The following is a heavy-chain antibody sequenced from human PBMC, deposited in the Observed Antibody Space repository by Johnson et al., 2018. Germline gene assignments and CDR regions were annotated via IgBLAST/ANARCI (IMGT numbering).Heavy chain of an antibody. CDR1: GFTFSSYA. Sequence: VQLVESGGGLVQPGGSLRLSCAASGFTFSSYAMSWVRQAPGKGLEWVSAISGSGGSTYYADSVKGRFTISRDNSKTTLYLQMNSLRAEDTAVYYCARGFGYSDYYGMDVWGQGTTVTVSS. D-gene: IGHD3-3*01. CDR2: ISGSGGST. V-gene: IGHV3-23*04. CDR3: ARGFGYSDYYGMDV. J-gene: IGHJ6*02.